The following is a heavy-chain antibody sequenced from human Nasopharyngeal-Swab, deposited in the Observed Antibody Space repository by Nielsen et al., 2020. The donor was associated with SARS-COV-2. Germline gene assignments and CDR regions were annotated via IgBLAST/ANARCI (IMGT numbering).Heavy chain of an antibody. CDR3: ASLASGCYCPYY. D-gene: IGHD1-26*01. Sequence: GESLKISCAASGFSFSSYAMSWDRQAPGKGLEWVSGIIGSGGGSTYYADSVKGRFTISRDNSKNTLYLQMNSLRAEDTAVYYCASLASGCYCPYYWGQGTLVTVSS. V-gene: IGHV3-23*01. CDR1: GFSFSSYA. CDR2: IIGSGGGST. J-gene: IGHJ4*02.